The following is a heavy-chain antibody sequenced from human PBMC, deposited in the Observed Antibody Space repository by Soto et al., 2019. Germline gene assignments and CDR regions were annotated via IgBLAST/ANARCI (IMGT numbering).Heavy chain of an antibody. Sequence: GASVKVSCKASGYTFTSYGISWVRQAPGQGLEWMGWISAYNGNTNYAQKFQGRVTMTRDTSTSTVYMELSSLRSEDTAVYYCAGQYYYGSGSYYNAPFDYWGQGTLVTVSS. V-gene: IGHV1-18*01. CDR1: GYTFTSYG. CDR2: ISAYNGNT. J-gene: IGHJ4*02. D-gene: IGHD3-10*01. CDR3: AGQYYYGSGSYYNAPFDY.